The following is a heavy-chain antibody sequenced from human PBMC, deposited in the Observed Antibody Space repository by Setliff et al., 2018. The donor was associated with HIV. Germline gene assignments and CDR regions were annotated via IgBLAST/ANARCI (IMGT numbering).Heavy chain of an antibody. V-gene: IGHV4-39*07. D-gene: IGHD3-3*01. J-gene: IGHJ4*02. CDR3: ARANFWSGYYGY. CDR2: VSYSGST. Sequence: PSETLSLTCSVSGNSISTGTYYWGWIRQPPGKGLEWIGSVSYSGSTNYNLSLKSRVTISVDKSKNQFSLKMSSVTAADTAVYYCARANFWSGYYGYWGQGTLVTVSS. CDR1: GNSISTGTYY.